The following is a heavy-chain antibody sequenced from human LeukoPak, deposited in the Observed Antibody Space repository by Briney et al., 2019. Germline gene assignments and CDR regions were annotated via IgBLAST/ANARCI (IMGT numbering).Heavy chain of an antibody. CDR1: GYSFTSYW. CDR3: ARVMITFGGVIRSGYYFDY. Sequence: GESLKISCKGSGYSFTSYWIGWVRQMPGKGLEWMGIIYPGDSDTRYSPSFQGQVTISADKSISTAYLQWSSLKASDTAMYYCARVMITFGGVIRSGYYFDYWGQGTLVTVSS. CDR2: IYPGDSDT. D-gene: IGHD3-16*02. V-gene: IGHV5-51*01. J-gene: IGHJ4*02.